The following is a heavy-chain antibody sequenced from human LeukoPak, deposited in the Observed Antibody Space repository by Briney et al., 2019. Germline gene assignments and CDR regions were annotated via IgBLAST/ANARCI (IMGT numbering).Heavy chain of an antibody. CDR1: GFTFSSCS. V-gene: IGHV3-23*01. Sequence: GGSLRLSCAASGFTFSSCSMSWVRQAPGKGLEWVSVISGSGGSTYYADSVKGRFTISRDNAKNSLYLQMNSLRAEDTAVYYCARANRPNYYYYYGMDVWGQGTTVTVSS. CDR3: ARANRPNYYYYYGMDV. D-gene: IGHD1-14*01. CDR2: ISGSGGST. J-gene: IGHJ6*02.